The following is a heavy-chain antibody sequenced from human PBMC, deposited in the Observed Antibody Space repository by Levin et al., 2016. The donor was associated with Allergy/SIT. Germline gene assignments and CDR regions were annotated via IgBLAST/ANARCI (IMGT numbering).Heavy chain of an antibody. CDR2: IYYSGST. V-gene: IGHV4-31*03. CDR3: ARVVTSYGGNPGAYRNFDY. CDR1: GGSISSGGYY. J-gene: IGHJ4*02. D-gene: IGHD4-23*01. Sequence: SETLSLTCTVSGGSISSGGYYWSWIRQHPGKGLEWIGYIYYSGSTYYNPSLKSRVTISVDTSKNQFSLKLSSVTAADTAVYYCARVVTSYGGNPGAYRNFDYWGQGTLVTVSS.